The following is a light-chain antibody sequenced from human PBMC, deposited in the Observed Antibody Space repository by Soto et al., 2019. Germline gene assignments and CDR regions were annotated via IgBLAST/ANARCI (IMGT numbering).Light chain of an antibody. CDR1: SSDVGGYNY. Sequence: QSALTQPRSVSGSPGQSVTVSCTGTSSDVGGYNYVSWYQQHPGKAPKFMIYDVSTRPSGVPERFSGSKSGNTASLTISGLQAGDEADYFCCSYAGSHTYVFGTGTKVTVL. CDR3: CSYAGSHTYV. CDR2: DVS. V-gene: IGLV2-11*01. J-gene: IGLJ1*01.